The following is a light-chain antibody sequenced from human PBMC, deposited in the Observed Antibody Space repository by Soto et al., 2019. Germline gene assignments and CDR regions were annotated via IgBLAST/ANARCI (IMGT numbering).Light chain of an antibody. Sequence: EIEMTQSPDILYVSPGETAKLSCRASQNIGGTLAWYQQKPGQAPRLLFYAASARATGTPARFSGSGSGTEFTLTISSLQSEDFAVYYCQQFHNWPPLTFGGGTKVDIK. V-gene: IGKV3-15*01. CDR3: QQFHNWPPLT. J-gene: IGKJ4*01. CDR1: QNIGGT. CDR2: AAS.